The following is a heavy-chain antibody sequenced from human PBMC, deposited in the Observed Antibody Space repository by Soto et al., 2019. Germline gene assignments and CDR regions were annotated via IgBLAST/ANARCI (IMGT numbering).Heavy chain of an antibody. D-gene: IGHD3-22*01. CDR1: GFTSSTYS. CDR2: ISSGSGTI. CDR3: AKTPVEIYDSSGYSFDH. V-gene: IGHV3-48*01. J-gene: IGHJ4*02. Sequence: GGSLRLSCVASGFTSSTYSMNWVRQAPGKGLEWVSYISSGSGTIYYADSVRGRFSVSRDILRSTMYLQMNNLAAEDSATYYCAKTPVEIYDSSGYSFDHWGRGTMVTVSS.